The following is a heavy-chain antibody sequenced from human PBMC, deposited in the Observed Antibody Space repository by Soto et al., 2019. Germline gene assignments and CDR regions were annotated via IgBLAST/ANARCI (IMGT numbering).Heavy chain of an antibody. V-gene: IGHV3-33*01. CDR2: IWNDGSNS. Sequence: QVQLVESGGGVVQPGRSLRLSCAASGFTFNNYGMHWVRQAPGKGLEWLAVIWNDGSNSSYANSVKGRFTISRDNSKNKPYLQMSSLRAEDTAVYYCARRQIPPPTRGAANARGGMDVWGQGTTVTVSS. J-gene: IGHJ6*02. CDR1: GFTFNNYG. D-gene: IGHD6-13*01. CDR3: ARRQIPPPTRGAANARGGMDV.